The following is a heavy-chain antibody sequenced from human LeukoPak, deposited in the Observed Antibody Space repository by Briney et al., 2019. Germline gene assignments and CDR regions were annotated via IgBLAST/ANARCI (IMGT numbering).Heavy chain of an antibody. V-gene: IGHV4-59*08. J-gene: IGHJ4*02. Sequence: SETLSLTCAVYGGSFSGYCWSWIRQPPGKGLEWIGFIYHSGSTDYNPSLKSRGTISVDTSKNQFSLKLSSVTAADTAVYYCARTNYYGSGSYYPDFWGQGTLVTVSS. CDR3: ARTNYYGSGSYYPDF. D-gene: IGHD3-10*01. CDR1: GGSFSGYC. CDR2: IYHSGST.